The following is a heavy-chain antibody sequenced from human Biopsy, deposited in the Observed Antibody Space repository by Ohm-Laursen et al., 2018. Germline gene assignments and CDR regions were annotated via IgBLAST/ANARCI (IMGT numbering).Heavy chain of an antibody. Sequence: TLSLTCTVSGGSISDSTYHWGWIRQTPGKGLEWIGYIYYSGSTNYNPSLKSRVTISVDTSKNQFSLRLNSVTAADTAVYYCARGEAGVYDALDIWGQGTMVIVSS. CDR3: ARGEAGVYDALDI. V-gene: IGHV4-61*05. CDR1: GGSISDSTYH. J-gene: IGHJ3*02. CDR2: IYYSGST. D-gene: IGHD3-10*01.